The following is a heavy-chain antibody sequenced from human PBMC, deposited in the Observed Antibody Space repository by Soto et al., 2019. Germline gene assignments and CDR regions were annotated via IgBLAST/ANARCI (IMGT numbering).Heavy chain of an antibody. J-gene: IGHJ3*01. Sequence: SVKIYCWTSGYRLTTHGIVQVRPAPGQGLEWMGWISGHNGENKYAQKFQGRVTFTTDRSTSTSSMELRSLQTDDTGVHFCARAYRSTYYSIRRAFDLWGQGTVVTVSS. D-gene: IGHD3-10*01. V-gene: IGHV1-18*01. CDR3: ARAYRSTYYSIRRAFDL. CDR2: ISGHNGEN. CDR1: GYRLTTHG.